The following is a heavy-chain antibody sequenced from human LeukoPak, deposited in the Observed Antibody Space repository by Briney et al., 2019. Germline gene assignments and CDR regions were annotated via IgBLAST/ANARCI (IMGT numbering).Heavy chain of an antibody. Sequence: SETLSLTCAVYGGSFSGYYWSWIRQPPGKGLEWIGEINHSGSTNYNPSLKSRVTISVDTSKNQFSLKLSSVTAADTAVYYCARHGSSWYEKDYFDYWGQGTLVTVSS. CDR3: ARHGSSWYEKDYFDY. D-gene: IGHD6-13*01. J-gene: IGHJ4*02. CDR2: INHSGST. V-gene: IGHV4-34*01. CDR1: GGSFSGYY.